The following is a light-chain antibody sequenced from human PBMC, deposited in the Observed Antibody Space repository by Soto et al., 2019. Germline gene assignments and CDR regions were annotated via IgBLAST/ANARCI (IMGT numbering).Light chain of an antibody. V-gene: IGKV1-27*01. CDR3: QRYNSAPWI. CDR2: GAS. Sequence: DIQMTQSPSSLSASIGDRVTITCRASQDIRNYLAWYQQRPGKTPVLLIYGASTLQSGVPSRFSGGGSGTDFSLTISSLQPEDVAIYYCQRYNSAPWIFGQGTKVEI. CDR1: QDIRNY. J-gene: IGKJ1*01.